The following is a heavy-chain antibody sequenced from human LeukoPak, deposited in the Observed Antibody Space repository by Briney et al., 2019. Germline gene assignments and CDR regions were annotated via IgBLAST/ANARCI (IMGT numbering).Heavy chain of an antibody. CDR2: INPSGGST. D-gene: IGHD5-18*01. CDR1: GVTFSSYA. CDR3: ARGDTAMVADFDY. V-gene: IGHV1-46*01. Sequence: ASVKVSCKASGVTFSSYAISWVRQAPGQGLEWMGIINPSGGSTSYAQRFQGRVTMTRDTSTSTVYMELSSLRSEDTAVYYCARGDTAMVADFDYWGQGTLVTVSS. J-gene: IGHJ4*02.